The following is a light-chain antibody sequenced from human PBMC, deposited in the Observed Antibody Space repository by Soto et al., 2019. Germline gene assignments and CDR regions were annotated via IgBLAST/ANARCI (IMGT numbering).Light chain of an antibody. Sequence: QSALTQPRSVSGSPGQSVTISCTGTSSDVGGYNYVSWYQQHPGKAPKLMIYDVSKRPSGVPDRFSGSKSGNTASLTISGLQAEDEADYYCCSYAGSYTTLFGRGTKLTV. J-gene: IGLJ2*01. CDR1: SSDVGGYNY. CDR3: CSYAGSYTTL. CDR2: DVS. V-gene: IGLV2-11*01.